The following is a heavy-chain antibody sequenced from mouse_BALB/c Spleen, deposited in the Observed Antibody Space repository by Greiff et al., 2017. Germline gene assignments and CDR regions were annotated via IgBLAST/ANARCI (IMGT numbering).Heavy chain of an antibody. CDR3: AREGPVVATYYAMDY. J-gene: IGHJ4*01. Sequence: DVMLVESGGGLVKPGGSLKLSCAASGFTFSSYAMSWVRQTPEKRLEWVASISSGGSTYYPDSVKGRFTISRDNARNILYLQMSSLRSEDTAMYYCAREGPVVATYYAMDYWGQGTSVTVSS. V-gene: IGHV5-6-5*01. CDR1: GFTFSSYA. D-gene: IGHD1-1*01. CDR2: ISSGGST.